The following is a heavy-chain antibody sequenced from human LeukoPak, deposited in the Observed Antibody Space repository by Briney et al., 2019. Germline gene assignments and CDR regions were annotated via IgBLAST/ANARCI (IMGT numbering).Heavy chain of an antibody. CDR3: ARSSGEKAAIDY. Sequence: SETLSLTCAVYGGSFSGYYWSWICQFPGKGLEWIGEINHSGSTNYNPSLKSRVTMSVDTSKNQFSLKVSSVTAADTAVYYCARSSGEKAAIDYWGHGTLVTVSS. D-gene: IGHD3-16*01. V-gene: IGHV4-34*01. CDR1: GGSFSGYY. CDR2: INHSGST. J-gene: IGHJ4*01.